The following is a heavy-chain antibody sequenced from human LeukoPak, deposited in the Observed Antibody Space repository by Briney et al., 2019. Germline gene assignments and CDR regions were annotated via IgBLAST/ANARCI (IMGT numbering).Heavy chain of an antibody. CDR1: GGSMNSYY. CDR3: ARDDSDTDAFDI. D-gene: IGHD1-26*01. V-gene: IGHV4-59*01. Sequence: PSETLSLTRTVSGGSMNSYYWTWIRQPPGKGLEWIGYIYYNGCTNYNPSLTSRVTMSVDTSKNQFSLKLSSVTAADTAVYYCARDDSDTDAFDIWGQGTLVTVSS. CDR2: IYYNGCT. J-gene: IGHJ3*02.